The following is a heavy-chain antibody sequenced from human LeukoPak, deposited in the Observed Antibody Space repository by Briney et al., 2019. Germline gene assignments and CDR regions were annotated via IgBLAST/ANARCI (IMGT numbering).Heavy chain of an antibody. D-gene: IGHD3-9*01. J-gene: IGHJ4*02. V-gene: IGHV1-2*02. CDR1: GYTFTGYY. CDR3: ARDEFMGDILTGYSGLRIFDY. Sequence: ASVKVSCKASGYTFTGYYMHWVRQAPGQGLEWMGWINPNSGDTNYAQKLQGRVTMTTDTSTSTAYMELRSLRSDDTAVYYCARDEFMGDILTGYSGLRIFDYWGQGTLVTVSS. CDR2: INPNSGDT.